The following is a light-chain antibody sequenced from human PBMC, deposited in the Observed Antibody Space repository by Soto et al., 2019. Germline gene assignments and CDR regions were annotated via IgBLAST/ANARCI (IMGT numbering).Light chain of an antibody. V-gene: IGLV4-69*01. CDR2: LNSDGNH. Sequence: QLVLTQSPSASASLGASVKLTCTLSSGHSSYAIAWHQQQPEKGPRYLMKLNSDGNHSKGDGIPDRFSGSSSGAERYLTISSLQSEDEADYYCQTWGTGPWVFGGGTKLTVL. J-gene: IGLJ3*02. CDR3: QTWGTGPWV. CDR1: SGHSSYA.